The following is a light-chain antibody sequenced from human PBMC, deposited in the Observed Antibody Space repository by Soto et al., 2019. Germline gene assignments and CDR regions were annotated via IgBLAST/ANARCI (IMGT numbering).Light chain of an antibody. CDR2: DVS. V-gene: IGLV2-14*03. CDR1: SSDVGGSNY. CDR3: SSYTSSAPGVE. J-gene: IGLJ2*01. Sequence: QPALTQPASVSGSPGQSITISCSGTSSDVGGSNYVSWYQQHSGEAPKLMIYDVSYRPSGVSNRFSGSKSGNTASLTISGLQAEDEADYFCSSYTSSAPGVEFGGGTKVTVL.